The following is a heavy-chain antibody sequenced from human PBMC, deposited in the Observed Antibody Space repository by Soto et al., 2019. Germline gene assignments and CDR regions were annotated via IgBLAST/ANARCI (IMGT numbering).Heavy chain of an antibody. V-gene: IGHV4-39*01. Sequence: SQTLSLTCTVSGDSISSSSYYWGWIRQPPGKGLEWIGSIYYSGSTYYNPSLKSRVTISVDTSKNQFSLKLSSVTAADTAVYYCARQIKLQLTGDYWGQGTLVTVSS. J-gene: IGHJ4*02. CDR3: ARQIKLQLTGDY. D-gene: IGHD7-27*01. CDR1: GDSISSSSYY. CDR2: IYYSGST.